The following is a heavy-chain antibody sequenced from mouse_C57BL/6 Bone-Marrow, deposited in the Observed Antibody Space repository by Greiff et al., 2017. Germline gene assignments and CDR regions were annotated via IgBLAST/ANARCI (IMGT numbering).Heavy chain of an antibody. Sequence: EVLGVESGGGLVQPGESLKLSCESNEYEFPSHDMSWVRKTPEKRLELVAAINSDGGSTYYPDTMERRFIISRDNTKKTLYLQMSSLRSEDTALYYWARRGNYEGYFDVWGTGTTVTVSS. V-gene: IGHV5-2*01. CDR1: EYEFPSHD. CDR3: ARRGNYEGYFDV. D-gene: IGHD2-1*01. J-gene: IGHJ1*03. CDR2: INSDGGST.